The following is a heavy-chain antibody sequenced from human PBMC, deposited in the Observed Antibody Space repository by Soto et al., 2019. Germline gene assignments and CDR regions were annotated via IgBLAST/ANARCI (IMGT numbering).Heavy chain of an antibody. V-gene: IGHV3-30*18. Sequence: QVQLVESGGGVVQPGRSLRLSCAASGFTFSSYGMHWVRQAPGKGLEWVAVISFDGSNKYYADSVQGRFTISRDNSKNTLYLQMNSLRAEETAVYYCAKDPGYGDYEDYFDYWGQGTLVTVSS. J-gene: IGHJ4*02. CDR2: ISFDGSNK. CDR1: GFTFSSYG. D-gene: IGHD4-17*01. CDR3: AKDPGYGDYEDYFDY.